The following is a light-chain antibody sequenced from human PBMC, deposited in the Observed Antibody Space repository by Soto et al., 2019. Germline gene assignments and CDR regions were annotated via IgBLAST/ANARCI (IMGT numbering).Light chain of an antibody. Sequence: QSVRTQSPSASASLGASVKRTCTLSSGHSSYAIAWHQQQPEKGPRYLMKLNSDGSHSKGDGIPDRFSGSSSGAERYLTISSLQSEDEADYYCQTWGTGPLVFGGATKLTVL. CDR2: LNSDGSH. V-gene: IGLV4-69*01. CDR1: SGHSSYA. CDR3: QTWGTGPLV. J-gene: IGLJ2*01.